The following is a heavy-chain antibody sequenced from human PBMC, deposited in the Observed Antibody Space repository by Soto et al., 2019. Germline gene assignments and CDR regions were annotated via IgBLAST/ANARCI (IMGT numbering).Heavy chain of an antibody. J-gene: IGHJ4*02. CDR1: GFTFSNYG. V-gene: IGHV3-23*01. CDR2: MSGGADDA. CDR3: AKKVTIYAVDPADY. D-gene: IGHD3-3*01. Sequence: GGSLRLSCAASGFTFSNYGMSWVRQAPGKGLEWVSVMSGGADDAYYADSVKGRFTISRDNSKNTLYLQMNSLRAEDTAVYYCAKKVTIYAVDPADYWGQGTLVTVS.